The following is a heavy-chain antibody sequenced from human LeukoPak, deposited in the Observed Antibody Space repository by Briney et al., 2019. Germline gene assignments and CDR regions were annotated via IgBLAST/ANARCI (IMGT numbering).Heavy chain of an antibody. CDR3: ARIISGSLYY. D-gene: IGHD1-26*01. J-gene: IGHJ4*02. CDR1: GYTFTNFW. Sequence: GESLKISCQGSGYTFTNFWIGWVRQMPGKGLELMGIIFPGDSDTRYSPSFQGQVTISADKSISTAYLQWSSLKASDTAMYYCARIISGSLYYWGQGTLVTVSS. V-gene: IGHV5-51*01. CDR2: IFPGDSDT.